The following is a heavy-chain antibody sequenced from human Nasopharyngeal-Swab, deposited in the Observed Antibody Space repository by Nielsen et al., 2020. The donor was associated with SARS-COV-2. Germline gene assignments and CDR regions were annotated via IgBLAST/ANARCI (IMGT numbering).Heavy chain of an antibody. V-gene: IGHV3-30*18. CDR3: AKEEGGYDFWSGYSKPLNAFDI. J-gene: IGHJ3*02. CDR2: ISYDGNNK. D-gene: IGHD3-3*01. Sequence: VRQAPGKGLEWVAVISYDGNNKFYADSLKGRFTVSRDNSENTLYLQMNSLRPEDTAVYYCAKEEGGYDFWSGYSKPLNAFDIWGQGTMVTVPS.